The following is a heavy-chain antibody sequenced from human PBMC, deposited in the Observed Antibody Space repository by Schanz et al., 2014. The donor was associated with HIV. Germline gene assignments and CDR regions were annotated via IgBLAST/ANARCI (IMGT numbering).Heavy chain of an antibody. D-gene: IGHD4-4*01. CDR3: AKDRLHPGNGMDV. CDR2: ISYDGRNK. CDR1: GFTFSSFG. V-gene: IGHV3-30*18. J-gene: IGHJ6*02. Sequence: QVQLVESGGGVVRPGRSLRLSCAASGFTFSSFGMHWVRQAPGKGLEWVAVISYDGRNKCFGDSVKGRITISRDNSKNTLYLQIKSLRTEDTAVYYCAKDRLHPGNGMDVWGQGTTVTVSS.